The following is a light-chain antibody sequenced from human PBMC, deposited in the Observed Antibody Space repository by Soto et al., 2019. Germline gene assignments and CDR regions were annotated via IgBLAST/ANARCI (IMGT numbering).Light chain of an antibody. Sequence: EIVLTQSPATLSLSPGERATLSCRDSQSVRNYLAWYQQKPGQAPRLLIYDASNRATGIPGRFSGSGSGTDFTLTISSLEPEDFAVYYCQQRSNWPWTFGQGTKVEIK. CDR2: DAS. V-gene: IGKV3-11*01. CDR1: QSVRNY. J-gene: IGKJ1*01. CDR3: QQRSNWPWT.